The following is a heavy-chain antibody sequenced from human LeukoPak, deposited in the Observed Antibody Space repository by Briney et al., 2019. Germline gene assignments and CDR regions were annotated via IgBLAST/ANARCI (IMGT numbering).Heavy chain of an antibody. Sequence: LETLSLTCTVSGGSISSYYWSWIRQPPGKGLEWIGYIYYSGSTNYNPSLKSRVTISVDTSKNQFSLKLSSVTAADTAVYYCATLAVAADYYYYGMDVWGQGTTVTVSS. CDR1: GGSISSYY. CDR3: ATLAVAADYYYYGMDV. D-gene: IGHD6-19*01. V-gene: IGHV4-59*08. CDR2: IYYSGST. J-gene: IGHJ6*02.